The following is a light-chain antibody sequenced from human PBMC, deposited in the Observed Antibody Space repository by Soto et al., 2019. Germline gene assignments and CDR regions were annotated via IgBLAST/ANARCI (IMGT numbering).Light chain of an antibody. CDR1: SSDVGGYNY. CDR3: SSYTTINALEAV. J-gene: IGLJ3*02. CDR2: EVS. Sequence: QSALTQPASVSGSPGQSITISCTGTSSDVGGYNYVSWYQQHPGKAPKLMIYEVSSRPSGVSNRFSGSKSGNTASLTISGLQAEDEADYYCSSYTTINALEAVFGGGTKLTVL. V-gene: IGLV2-14*01.